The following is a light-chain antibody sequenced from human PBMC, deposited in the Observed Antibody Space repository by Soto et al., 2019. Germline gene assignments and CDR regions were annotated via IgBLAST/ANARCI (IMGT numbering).Light chain of an antibody. Sequence: EIGLTQSPGTLSLSPGERATLSCRASQSVDSRYLAWYQQKPGQAPRLLIDAVSSKATGIPERFSRSGTGTDFTLTTRTLESEDVAEYYCQQYGNSSGYSFGQGLKLELK. J-gene: IGKJ2*03. V-gene: IGKV3-20*01. CDR1: QSVDSRY. CDR2: AVS. CDR3: QQYGNSSGYS.